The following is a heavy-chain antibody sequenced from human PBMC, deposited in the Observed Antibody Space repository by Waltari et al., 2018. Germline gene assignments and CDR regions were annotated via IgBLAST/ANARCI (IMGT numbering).Heavy chain of an antibody. V-gene: IGHV4-59*08. CDR3: ARQGHYDFWTGYYLFDY. CDR2: IYYSGST. J-gene: IGHJ4*02. Sequence: QVQLQESGPALVKPSATLSFTCIVPGGSISNYYWSWIRQSPGKGLEWIGSIYYSGSTSYNPSLKSRVTLSVDTSKNHFSLKLSSVTAADTALYYCARQGHYDFWTGYYLFDYWGQGTLVTVSS. CDR1: GGSISNYY. D-gene: IGHD3-3*01.